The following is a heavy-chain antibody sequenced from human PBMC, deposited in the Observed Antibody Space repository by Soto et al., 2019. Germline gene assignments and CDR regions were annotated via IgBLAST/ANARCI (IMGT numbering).Heavy chain of an antibody. CDR3: ARHANYYGDYVAPWRYYYYGMDV. V-gene: IGHV5-51*01. Sequence: PGESLKISCKGSGYSFTSYWIGWVRQMPGKGLEWMGIIYPGDSDTRYSPSFQGQVTISADKSISTAYLQWSSLKASDTAMYYCARHANYYGDYVAPWRYYYYGMDVWGQGTTVTVSS. CDR1: GYSFTSYW. J-gene: IGHJ6*02. CDR2: IYPGDSDT. D-gene: IGHD4-17*01.